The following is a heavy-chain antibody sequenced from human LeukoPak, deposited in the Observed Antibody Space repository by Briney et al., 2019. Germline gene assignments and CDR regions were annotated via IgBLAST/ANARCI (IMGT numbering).Heavy chain of an antibody. J-gene: IGHJ5*02. V-gene: IGHV3-23*01. CDR2: ISGSGAST. D-gene: IGHD3-9*01. Sequence: GGSLRLSCAASGFTFISYAMRWVRQAPGKGLEWVSAISGSGASTYYADSVRGRFTISRDNSKNALYLQMNSLRADDTAIYYCARGLDTVDISTGVDAWGQGTLVTVSS. CDR1: GFTFISYA. CDR3: ARGLDTVDISTGVDA.